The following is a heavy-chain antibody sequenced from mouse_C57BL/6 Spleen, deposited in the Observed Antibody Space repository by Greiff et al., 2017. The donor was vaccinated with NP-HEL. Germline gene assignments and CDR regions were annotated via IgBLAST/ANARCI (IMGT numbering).Heavy chain of an antibody. CDR2: IYPGDGDT. CDR3: ARPYGNYQAWFAY. J-gene: IGHJ3*01. CDR1: GYAFSSSW. V-gene: IGHV1-82*01. Sequence: VHLVESGPELVKPGASVKISCKASGYAFSSSWMNWVKQRPGKGLEWIGRIYPGDGDTNYNGKFKGKATLTADKSSSTAYMQLSSLTSEDSAVYFCARPYGNYQAWFAYWGQGTLVTVSA. D-gene: IGHD2-1*01.